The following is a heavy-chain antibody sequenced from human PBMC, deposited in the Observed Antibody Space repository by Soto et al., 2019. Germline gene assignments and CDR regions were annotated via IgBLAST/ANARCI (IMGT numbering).Heavy chain of an antibody. D-gene: IGHD3-22*01. CDR2: IYYSGST. V-gene: IGHV4-31*03. CDR1: GGSISSGGYY. J-gene: IGHJ2*01. Sequence: QVQLQESGPGLVKPSQTLSLTCTVSGGSISSGGYYWSWIRQHPGKGLEWIGYIYYSGSTYYNPYLKSRVTISVDTSKNQFALKLSSVTAADTAVYYCARVAYDSSGYYSSWYFDLWGRGTLVTVSS. CDR3: ARVAYDSSGYYSSWYFDL.